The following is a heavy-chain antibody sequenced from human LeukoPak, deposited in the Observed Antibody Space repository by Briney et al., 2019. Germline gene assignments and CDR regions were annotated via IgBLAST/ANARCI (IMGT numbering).Heavy chain of an antibody. J-gene: IGHJ5*02. V-gene: IGHV1-46*01. CDR1: GYTFTSYY. CDR3: ARVLVGYNWFDP. Sequence: ASVKVSCKASGYTFTSYYMHWVRQAPGQGLEWMGIINPSGGSTSYAQKLQGRVTMTRDTSTSTVYMELSSLRSEDTAVYYCARVLVGYNWFDPWGQGTLVTVSS. D-gene: IGHD2-8*02. CDR2: INPSGGST.